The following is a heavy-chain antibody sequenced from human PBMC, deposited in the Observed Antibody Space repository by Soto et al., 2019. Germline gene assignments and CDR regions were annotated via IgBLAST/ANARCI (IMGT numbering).Heavy chain of an antibody. CDR3: ARDGAAAAWFDP. CDR1: GGSISSGGYY. CDR2: IYYSGST. D-gene: IGHD6-13*01. Sequence: QVQLQESGPGLVKPSQTLSLTCTVSGGSISSGGYYWSWIRQHPGKGLEWIGYIYYSGSTYYNPSLSTRVTISVDTSKNQVSLKLSSVTAADTAVYYCARDGAAAAWFDPWGQGTLVTVSS. V-gene: IGHV4-31*03. J-gene: IGHJ5*02.